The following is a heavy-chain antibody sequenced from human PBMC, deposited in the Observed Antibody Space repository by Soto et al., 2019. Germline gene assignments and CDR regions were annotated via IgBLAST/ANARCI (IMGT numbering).Heavy chain of an antibody. V-gene: IGHV3-30*18. D-gene: IGHD5-18*01. J-gene: IGHJ6*02. CDR3: AKDRGEGYSYGPLVSGVDV. Sequence: GGSLRLSCAASGFTFSSYGMHWVRQAPGKGLEWVAVISYDGSNKYYADSVKGRFTISRDNSKNTLYLQMNSLRAEDTAVYYCAKDRGEGYSYGPLVSGVDVWGQGTTVTVSS. CDR2: ISYDGSNK. CDR1: GFTFSSYG.